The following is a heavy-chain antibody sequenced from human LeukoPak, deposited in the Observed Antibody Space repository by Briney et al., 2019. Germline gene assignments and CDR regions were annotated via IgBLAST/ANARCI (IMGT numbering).Heavy chain of an antibody. J-gene: IGHJ4*02. CDR3: ARQSSGWFFDY. CDR2: IRSDGSDE. V-gene: IGHV3-33*01. D-gene: IGHD6-19*01. CDR1: GFIFSSFG. Sequence: GGSLRLSCAASGFIFSSFGMHWVRQAPGRGLEWVAAIRSDGSDEYFADSVRGRFTISRDQSKSTMYLQMDTLRAEDTAVYYCARQSSGWFFDYWGQGTLVTVSS.